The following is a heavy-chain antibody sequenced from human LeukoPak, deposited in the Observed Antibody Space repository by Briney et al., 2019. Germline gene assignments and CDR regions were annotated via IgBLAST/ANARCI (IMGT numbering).Heavy chain of an antibody. J-gene: IGHJ4*02. CDR2: ISVISDYI. CDR1: GFTSSSNS. V-gene: IGHV3-21*01. D-gene: IGHD6-19*01. Sequence: GGSLRLSCAASGFTSSSNSMNWVRHAPGKGLEWVSSISVISDYIYYADSVKGRFTISRDNGKNSLYLQMNSLRVEDTAVYYCATTLTRDSSGSYGALDFWGQGALVTVSS. CDR3: ATTLTRDSSGSYGALDF.